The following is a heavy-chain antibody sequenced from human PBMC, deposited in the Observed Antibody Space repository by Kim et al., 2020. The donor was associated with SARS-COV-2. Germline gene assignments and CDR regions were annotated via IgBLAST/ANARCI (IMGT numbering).Heavy chain of an antibody. CDR3: ARDPIAARGLVDY. Sequence: AQRFQGRVHMTRDTSPSTVYMELSSLRSEDTAVYYCARDPIAARGLVDYWGQGTLVTVSS. V-gene: IGHV1-46*01. D-gene: IGHD6-6*01. J-gene: IGHJ4*02.